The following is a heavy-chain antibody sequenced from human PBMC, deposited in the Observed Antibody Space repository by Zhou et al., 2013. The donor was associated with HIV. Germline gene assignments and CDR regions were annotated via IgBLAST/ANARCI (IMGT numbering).Heavy chain of an antibody. CDR2: IDSLSFGTA. J-gene: IGHJ4*02. V-gene: IGHV1-69*05. Sequence: QVQLVQSGAEVKKPGSSVKVSCKASGGTFSSYAISWVRQAPGQGLEWMGGIDSLSFGTANYAQKFQGRVTITTDESTSTAYMELSSLRSEDTAVYYCARSGGSIAARQFDYWGQGTLVTVSS. CDR1: GGTFSSYA. D-gene: IGHD6-6*01. CDR3: ARSGGSIAARQFDY.